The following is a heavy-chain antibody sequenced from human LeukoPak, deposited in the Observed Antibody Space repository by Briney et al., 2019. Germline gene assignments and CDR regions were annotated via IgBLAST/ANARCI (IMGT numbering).Heavy chain of an antibody. CDR2: ISSSGSTI. Sequence: GGSLRHSCAASGFTFSDYYMSWIRQAPGKGLEWVSYISSSGSTIYYADSVKGRFTISRDNAKNSLYLQMNSLRAEDTAVYYCARDLRIAAAGNWFDPWGQGTLVTVSS. V-gene: IGHV3-11*01. CDR1: GFTFSDYY. D-gene: IGHD6-13*01. CDR3: ARDLRIAAAGNWFDP. J-gene: IGHJ5*02.